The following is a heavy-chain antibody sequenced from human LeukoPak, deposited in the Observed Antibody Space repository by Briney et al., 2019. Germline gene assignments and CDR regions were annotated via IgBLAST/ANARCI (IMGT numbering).Heavy chain of an antibody. CDR1: GYTFTGYY. D-gene: IGHD3-22*01. CDR3: VRVFVDDSGYYNYYFDP. Sequence: ASVKVSCKASGYTFTGYYMNWLRQATGQGLEWMGWMNPGSGNAGYAQKFQGRVTMTRDTSTRTAYMELSSLRYEDTAVYYCVRVFVDDSGYYNYYFDPWGQGTPVTVSS. V-gene: IGHV1-8*02. CDR2: MNPGSGNA. J-gene: IGHJ5*02.